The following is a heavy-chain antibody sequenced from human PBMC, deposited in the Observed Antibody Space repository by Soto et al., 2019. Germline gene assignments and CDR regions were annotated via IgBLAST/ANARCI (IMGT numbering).Heavy chain of an antibody. CDR2: IWYDGSNK. CDR1: GFTFSSYG. V-gene: IGHV3-33*01. Sequence: GGSLRLSCAASGFTFSSYGMHWVRQAPGKGLEWVAVIWYDGSNKYYADSVKGRFTISRDNSKNTLYLQMNSLRAEDTAVYYCARDKWARQDSSSCFDYWGQGTLVTVSS. J-gene: IGHJ4*02. D-gene: IGHD3-22*01. CDR3: ARDKWARQDSSSCFDY.